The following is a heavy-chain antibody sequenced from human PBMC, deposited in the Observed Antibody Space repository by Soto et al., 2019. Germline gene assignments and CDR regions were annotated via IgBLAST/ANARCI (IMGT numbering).Heavy chain of an antibody. Sequence: GGSLGLSCTASGFTFGGCAMSWVRQGLGKGLEWVGFIRSKAYGGTTEYAASVKGRFTISRDDSKSIAYLQMNSLKTEDTAVYYCTRGFLESSLHHYYYGMDVCGQATTLTVS. J-gene: IGHJ6*02. CDR1: GFTFGGCA. CDR3: TRGFLESSLHHYYYGMDV. V-gene: IGHV3-49*04. CDR2: IRSKAYGGTT. D-gene: IGHD3-3*01.